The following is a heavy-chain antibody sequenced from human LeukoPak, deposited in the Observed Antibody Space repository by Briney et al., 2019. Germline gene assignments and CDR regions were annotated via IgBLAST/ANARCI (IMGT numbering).Heavy chain of an antibody. Sequence: GGSLRLSCAASGFTFSDYYMGWIRPAPGKGLEWVSYISVRGCVVYYADSARGRFILSRANAKNSLYLQMNSLRAEDTAVYYCARESDSSNFFIDFWGQGTLVTVSS. CDR2: ISVRGCVV. CDR3: ARESDSSNFFIDF. J-gene: IGHJ4*02. V-gene: IGHV3-11*04. D-gene: IGHD6-13*01. CDR1: GFTFSDYY.